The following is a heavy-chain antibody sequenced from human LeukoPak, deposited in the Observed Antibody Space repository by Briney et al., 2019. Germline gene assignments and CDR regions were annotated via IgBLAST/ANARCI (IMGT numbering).Heavy chain of an antibody. V-gene: IGHV4-59*01. CDR3: ASTRANWGPGHFDY. J-gene: IGHJ4*02. CDR2: IYYSGST. CDR1: GGSISSYY. D-gene: IGHD7-27*01. Sequence: SETLSLTCTVSGGSISSYYWSWIRQPPGKGLEWIGYIYYSGSTNYNPSLKSRVTISVYTSKNQFSLKLSSVTAADTAVYYCASTRANWGPGHFDYWGQGTLVTVSS.